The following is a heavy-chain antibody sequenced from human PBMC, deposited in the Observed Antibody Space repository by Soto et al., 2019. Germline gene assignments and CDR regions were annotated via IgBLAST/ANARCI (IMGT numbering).Heavy chain of an antibody. CDR2: ISSSGSTI. J-gene: IGHJ4*02. CDR3: ARSLVGARFDY. D-gene: IGHD1-26*01. V-gene: IGHV3-48*03. CDR1: GFTFSSYE. Sequence: GGSLRLSCAASGFTFSSYEMNWVRQAPGKGLEWVSYISSSGSTIYYADSVKGRFTISRDNAKNSLYLQMNSLRAEDTAVYYCARSLVGARFDYWVQGTLVTVSS.